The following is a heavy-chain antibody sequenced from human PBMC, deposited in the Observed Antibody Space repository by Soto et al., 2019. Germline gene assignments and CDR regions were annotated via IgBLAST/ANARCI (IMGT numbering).Heavy chain of an antibody. J-gene: IGHJ1*01. CDR1: GGSISSSSYY. D-gene: IGHD1-1*01. Sequence: SETLSLTCTVSGGSISSSSYYWGWIRQPPGKGLEWVGSIYYSGSTYYNPSLKSRVTISVDTSKNQFSLKLSSVTAADTAGYYCARLHFGTRWGQGTLVTVSS. V-gene: IGHV4-39*01. CDR3: ARLHFGTR. CDR2: IYYSGST.